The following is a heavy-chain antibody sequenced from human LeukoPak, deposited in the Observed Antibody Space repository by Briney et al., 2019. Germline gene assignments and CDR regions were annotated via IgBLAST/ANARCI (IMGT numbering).Heavy chain of an antibody. V-gene: IGHV1-46*03. CDR1: GYIFTSYY. Sequence: ASVKVSCKASGYIFTSYYMHWVRQAPGQGLEWLGVVYPSAGTSDPAQRFRARITLSDDTSTSNAYMELRSLKSEDTAIYFCVREYHGGYFDFWGQGTLVTVSS. D-gene: IGHD3-16*01. J-gene: IGHJ4*02. CDR3: VREYHGGYFDF. CDR2: VYPSAGTS.